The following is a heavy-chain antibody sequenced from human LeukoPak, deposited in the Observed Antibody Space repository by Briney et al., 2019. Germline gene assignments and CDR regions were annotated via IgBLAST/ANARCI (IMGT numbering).Heavy chain of an antibody. Sequence: PGGSLRLSCEASGFTFSDPYMSWIRQAPGKGLEWVANIKQDGSEKYYVDSVKGRFTISRDNAKNSLYLQMNSLRAEDTAVYYCARAIAGNCYDYWGQGTLVTVSS. D-gene: IGHD2-15*01. V-gene: IGHV3-7*01. CDR3: ARAIAGNCYDY. CDR1: GFTFSDPY. J-gene: IGHJ4*02. CDR2: IKQDGSEK.